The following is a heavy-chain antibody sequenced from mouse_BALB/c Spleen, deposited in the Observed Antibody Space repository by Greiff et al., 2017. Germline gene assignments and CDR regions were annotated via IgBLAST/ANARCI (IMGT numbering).Heavy chain of an antibody. J-gene: IGHJ3*01. CDR1: GYSITSDYA. D-gene: IGHD4-1*01. CDR2: ISYSGST. Sequence: EVQLQESGPGLVKPSQSLSLTCTVTGYSITSDYAWNWIRQFPGNKLEWMGYISYSGSTSYNPSLKSRISITRDTSKNQFFLQLNSVTTEDTATYYCAPNWDGPFAYWGQGTLVTVSA. V-gene: IGHV3-2*02. CDR3: APNWDGPFAY.